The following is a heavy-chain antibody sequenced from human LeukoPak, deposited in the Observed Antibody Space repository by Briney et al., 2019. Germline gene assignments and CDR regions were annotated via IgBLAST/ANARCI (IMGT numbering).Heavy chain of an antibody. CDR1: GYTFTGYY. CDR3: AREAPSGSYYIPEYFQH. J-gene: IGHJ1*01. Sequence: ASVKVSCKASGYTFTGYYMHWVRQAPGQGLEWMGWINPNSGGTDYAQKFQGRVTMTRDTSISTAYTELSRLRSDDTAVYYCAREAPSGSYYIPEYFQHWGQGTLVTVSS. V-gene: IGHV1-2*02. D-gene: IGHD1-26*01. CDR2: INPNSGGT.